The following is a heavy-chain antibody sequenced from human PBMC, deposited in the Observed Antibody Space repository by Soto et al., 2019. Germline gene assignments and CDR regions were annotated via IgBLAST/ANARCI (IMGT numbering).Heavy chain of an antibody. CDR3: ARTNARGKDYYDSSGYYYPPHDY. J-gene: IGHJ4*02. D-gene: IGHD3-22*01. CDR2: ISYDGSKS. CDR1: GFTFSTSA. V-gene: IGHV3-30-3*01. Sequence: SLRLSCAASGFTFSTSAMHWVRQAPGKGLEWMTVISYDGSKSHYADSVKGRFTISRDNSKNTLYLQMNSLRAEDTAVYYCARTNARGKDYYDSSGYYYPPHDYWGQGTLVTVSS.